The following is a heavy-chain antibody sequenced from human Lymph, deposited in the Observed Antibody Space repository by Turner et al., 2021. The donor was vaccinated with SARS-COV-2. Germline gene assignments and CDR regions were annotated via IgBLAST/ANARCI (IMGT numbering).Heavy chain of an antibody. CDR2: ISGSGART. V-gene: IGHV3-23*01. CDR3: AKSPLGEDYFDY. J-gene: IGHJ4*02. CDR1: GFTFSNYA. D-gene: IGHD3-16*01. Sequence: EVQLLESGGDLVQPGGSLRLSCAASGFTFSNYAMSWVRQGPGKGLEGVSDISGSGARTYYADSVKGRFTISRDNSKNTLFLQMNSLRADDTAIYYCAKSPLGEDYFDYWGQGTLVTVSS.